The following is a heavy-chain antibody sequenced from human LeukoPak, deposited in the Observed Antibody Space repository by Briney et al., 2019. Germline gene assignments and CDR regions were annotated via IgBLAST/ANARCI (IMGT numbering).Heavy chain of an antibody. Sequence: SETLSLTCTVSGGSISSGSYYWSWIRQPAGKGLEWIGRIYTSGSTNYNPSLKSRVTISVDTSKNQFSLKLSSVTAADTAVYYCARRGPAAALYWYFDLWGRGTLVTVSS. CDR3: ARRGPAAALYWYFDL. D-gene: IGHD6-13*01. CDR2: IYTSGST. CDR1: GGSISSGSYY. V-gene: IGHV4-61*02. J-gene: IGHJ2*01.